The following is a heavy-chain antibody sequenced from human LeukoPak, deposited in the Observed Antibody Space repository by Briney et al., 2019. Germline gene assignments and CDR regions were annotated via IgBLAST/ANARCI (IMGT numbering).Heavy chain of an antibody. CDR3: ARGLGPHGSRDY. J-gene: IGHJ4*02. CDR1: GFTFSSYS. CDR2: ISSSSSYI. D-gene: IGHD2-15*01. V-gene: IGHV3-21*01. Sequence: GGSLRLSCAASGFTFSSYSMNWVRQAPGKGLEWVSSISSSSSYIYYADPVKGRFTISRDNAKNSLYLQMNSLRAEDTAVYYCARGLGPHGSRDYWGQGTLVTVSS.